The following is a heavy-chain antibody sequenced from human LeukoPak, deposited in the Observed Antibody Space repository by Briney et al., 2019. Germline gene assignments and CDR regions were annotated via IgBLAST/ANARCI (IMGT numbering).Heavy chain of an antibody. J-gene: IGHJ6*03. V-gene: IGHV1-2*02. CDR3: ASACTSYYPVHYYYYMDV. CDR2: INPNSGGT. Sequence: ASVKVSCKASGYTFTGYYMHWVRQAPGQGLEWMGWINPNSGGTNYAQKFQGRVTMTRDTSISTAYMELSRLRSDDTAVYYCASACTSYYPVHYYYYMDVWGKGTTVTVSS. D-gene: IGHD2-2*01. CDR1: GYTFTGYY.